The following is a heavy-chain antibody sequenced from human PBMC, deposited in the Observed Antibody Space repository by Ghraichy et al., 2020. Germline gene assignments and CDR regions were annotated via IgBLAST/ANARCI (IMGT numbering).Heavy chain of an antibody. Sequence: GGSLRLSCAASGFTFSSYAMHWVRQAPGKGLEWVAVISYDGSNKYYADSVKGRFTISRDNSKNTLYLQMNSLRAEDTAVYYCARPLDCSSTSCYLRPLDYWGQGTLVTVSS. CDR1: GFTFSSYA. J-gene: IGHJ4*02. CDR2: ISYDGSNK. V-gene: IGHV3-30-3*01. D-gene: IGHD2-2*01. CDR3: ARPLDCSSTSCYLRPLDY.